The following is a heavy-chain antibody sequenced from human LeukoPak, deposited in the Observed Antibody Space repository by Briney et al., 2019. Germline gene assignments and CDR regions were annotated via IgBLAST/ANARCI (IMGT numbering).Heavy chain of an antibody. Sequence: SETLSLTCTVSGGSISSYYWSWIRQPPGKGLEWIGYIYYSGSTNYNPSLKSRVTISVDTSKNQFSLKLSSVTAADTAVYYCARDRWGTMPEYWGQGTLVTVSS. CDR3: ARDRWGTMPEY. V-gene: IGHV4-59*01. CDR1: GGSISSYY. D-gene: IGHD2-2*01. CDR2: IYYSGST. J-gene: IGHJ4*02.